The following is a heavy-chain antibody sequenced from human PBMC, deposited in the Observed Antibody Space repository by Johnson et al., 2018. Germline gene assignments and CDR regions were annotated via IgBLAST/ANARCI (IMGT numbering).Heavy chain of an antibody. D-gene: IGHD5-24*01. CDR2: IRSASGII. CDR1: GCTFDVYA. J-gene: IGHJ3*02. CDR3: AKARGRDVYDTDAFDI. V-gene: IGHV3-9*01. Sequence: VQLVESGGGLVQPGRSLRLSCAASGCTFDVYAMDWVRQAPGKGLEWVSGIRSASGIIGYADSVKGRVTISRDNAKNSPYLQMNRLRDEDTALYYCAKARGRDVYDTDAFDIWGQGTMVTVSS.